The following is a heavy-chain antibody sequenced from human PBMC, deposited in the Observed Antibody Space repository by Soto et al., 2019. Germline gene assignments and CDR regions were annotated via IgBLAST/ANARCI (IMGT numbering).Heavy chain of an antibody. CDR2: IYHSGST. CDR1: GGSISMNW. CDR3: ARVVRGIDF. J-gene: IGHJ4*02. D-gene: IGHD3-10*01. V-gene: IGHV4-4*02. Sequence: SETLSLTCAVSGGSISMNWWSWVRQPPGKGLEWIGEIYHSGSTNYNPSLKSRVTISVDKSKNQFSLKLSSVTAADTAVYYCARVVRGIDFWGQGTLVTVSS.